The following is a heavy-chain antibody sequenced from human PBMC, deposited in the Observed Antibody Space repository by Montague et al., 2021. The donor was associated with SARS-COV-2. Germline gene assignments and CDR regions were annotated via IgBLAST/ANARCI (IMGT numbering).Heavy chain of an antibody. J-gene: IGHJ3*02. V-gene: IGHV3-11*01. Sequence: SLRLSCAASGFIFSDYYMTWIRQAPGKGLEWVSHISGSGSKTYYAESVKGRFTISRDTANSSVYLQMEFLGAEDTAVYYCARDQGGYGTFDIWGQGTMVTVSS. CDR1: GFIFSDYY. D-gene: IGHD5-12*01. CDR3: ARDQGGYGTFDI. CDR2: ISGSGSKT.